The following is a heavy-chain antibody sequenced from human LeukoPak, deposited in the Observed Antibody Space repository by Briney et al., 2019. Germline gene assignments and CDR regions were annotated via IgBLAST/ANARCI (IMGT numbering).Heavy chain of an antibody. Sequence: GASVKVSCKASGGTFSSYAISWVRQAPGQGLEWMGRIIPIFGIANYAQKFQGRATITADKSTSTAYVELSSLRSEDTAVYYCAGGPVDGYNSYFDYWGQGTLVTVSS. D-gene: IGHD5-24*01. V-gene: IGHV1-69*04. CDR1: GGTFSSYA. J-gene: IGHJ4*02. CDR2: IIPIFGIA. CDR3: AGGPVDGYNSYFDY.